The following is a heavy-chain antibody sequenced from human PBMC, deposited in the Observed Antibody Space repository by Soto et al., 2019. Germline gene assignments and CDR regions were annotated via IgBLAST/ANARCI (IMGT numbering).Heavy chain of an antibody. V-gene: IGHV1-2*04. CDR1: GYTFTGYY. D-gene: IGHD2-15*01. J-gene: IGHJ5*02. Sequence: ASVNVSCKASGYTFTGYYMHWVRQAPGQGLEWMGWINPNSGGTNYAQKFQGWVTMTRDTSISTAYMELSRLRSDDTAVYYCARDARYCSGGSCYQYNWFDPWGQGTLVTVSS. CDR2: INPNSGGT. CDR3: ARDARYCSGGSCYQYNWFDP.